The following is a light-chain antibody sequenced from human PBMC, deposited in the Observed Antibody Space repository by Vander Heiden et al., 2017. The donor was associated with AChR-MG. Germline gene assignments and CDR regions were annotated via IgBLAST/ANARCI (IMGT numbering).Light chain of an antibody. Sequence: QSALTQPASVSGSPGQSITISCTGTSSNVGGYIFVSWYQQHPGKAPKLIIYEVSNRPSGVSNRFSGSRSGNTASLTISGLQAEDEADYYCCSYTSSSTLVFGGGTRLTVL. CDR2: EVS. J-gene: IGLJ2*01. CDR3: CSYTSSSTLV. V-gene: IGLV2-14*01. CDR1: SSNVGGYIF.